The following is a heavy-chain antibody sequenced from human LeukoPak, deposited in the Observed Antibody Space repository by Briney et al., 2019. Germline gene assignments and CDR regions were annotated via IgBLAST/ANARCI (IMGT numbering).Heavy chain of an antibody. J-gene: IGHJ4*02. Sequence: SVKVSCKASGGTFSSYAISWVRQAPGQGLEWMGGIIPIFGTANYAQKFQGRVTITTDESTSTAYMELSSLRSEDTAVCYCASSVTTVTPPYYFDYWGQGTLVTVSS. CDR1: GGTFSSYA. CDR2: IIPIFGTA. D-gene: IGHD4-11*01. CDR3: ASSVTTVTPPYYFDY. V-gene: IGHV1-69*05.